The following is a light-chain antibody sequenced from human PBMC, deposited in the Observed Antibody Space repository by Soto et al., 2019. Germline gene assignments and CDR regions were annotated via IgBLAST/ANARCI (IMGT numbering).Light chain of an antibody. CDR3: QQYGSSPPFT. V-gene: IGKV3-20*01. CDR2: GAS. Sequence: EIVLTQSPGTLSLSPGERATLSCRASQSVSSSYLAWYQQKPGQAPRLLIYGASSRATGIPDRFSGSGSGTDFTLTISRLEPEDFAVYYCQQYGSSPPFTFGPRTKVDIK. CDR1: QSVSSSY. J-gene: IGKJ3*01.